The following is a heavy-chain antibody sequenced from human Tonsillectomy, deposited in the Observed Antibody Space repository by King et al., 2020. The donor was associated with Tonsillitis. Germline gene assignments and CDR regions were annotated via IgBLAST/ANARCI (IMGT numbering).Heavy chain of an antibody. CDR3: AKGVGDFWSGSPNWYYYYGMDV. Sequence: VQLVESGGGVVQPGGSLRLSCAASGFTFSSYGMHWVRQAPGKGLEWVAFIRYDGSNKYYADSVKGRFTISRDNSKNTLYLQMNRLRAEDTAVYYCAKGVGDFWSGSPNWYYYYGMDVWGQGTTVTVSS. D-gene: IGHD3-3*01. CDR1: GFTFSSYG. J-gene: IGHJ6*02. CDR2: IRYDGSNK. V-gene: IGHV3-30*02.